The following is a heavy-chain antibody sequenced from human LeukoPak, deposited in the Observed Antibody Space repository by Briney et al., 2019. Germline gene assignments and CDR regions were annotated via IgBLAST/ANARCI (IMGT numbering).Heavy chain of an antibody. Sequence: ASVKVSCKASGYTFTSYGISWVRQAPGQGLEWMGWISAYNGNTNYAQKLQGRVTMTTDTSTSTAYMELRSLRSDDTAVYYCARVVVLSDSIGYYSHTPFDYWGQGTLVTVSS. CDR3: ARVVVLSDSIGYYSHTPFDY. CDR2: ISAYNGNT. J-gene: IGHJ4*02. D-gene: IGHD3-22*01. CDR1: GYTFTSYG. V-gene: IGHV1-18*01.